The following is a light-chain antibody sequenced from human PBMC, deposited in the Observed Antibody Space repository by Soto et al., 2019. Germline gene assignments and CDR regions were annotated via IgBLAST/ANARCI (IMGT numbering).Light chain of an antibody. J-gene: IGLJ1*01. CDR3: ASYRSSVYV. V-gene: IGLV2-11*01. CDR1: SSDVGRYNL. Sequence: QSALTQPRSVSGSPGQSVTIPCTGTSSDVGRYNLVSWYQQHPGEVPKLMIYDVTNRPSGVSDRFSGSKSANTASLTISGLRYEDEAEYYCASYRSSVYVFGTGTKLTVL. CDR2: DVT.